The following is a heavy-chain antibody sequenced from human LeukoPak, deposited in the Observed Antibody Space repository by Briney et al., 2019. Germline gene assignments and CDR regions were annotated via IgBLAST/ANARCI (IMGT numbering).Heavy chain of an antibody. CDR3: ARQMATMGQYYYYGMDV. J-gene: IGHJ6*02. D-gene: IGHD5-24*01. CDR1: GYSFTSYW. V-gene: IGHV5-51*01. Sequence: GESLKISCKGSGYSFTSYWIGWVRQMPGKGLELMGIIYPGDSDTRYSPSFQGQVTISADKSISTAYLQWSSLKASDTAMYYCARQMATMGQYYYYGMDVWGQGTTVTVSS. CDR2: IYPGDSDT.